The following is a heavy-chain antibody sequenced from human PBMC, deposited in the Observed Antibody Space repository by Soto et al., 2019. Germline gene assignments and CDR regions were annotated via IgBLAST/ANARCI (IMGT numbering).Heavy chain of an antibody. V-gene: IGHV3-7*01. CDR2: IHPDGSDT. J-gene: IGHJ4*02. CDR3: ATGRPWVLCDY. D-gene: IGHD6-6*01. CDR1: GVTFTTSW. Sequence: GGSLRLSCAVSGVTFTTSWMTWVRQAPGEGLEWVATIHPDGSDTFYVDSVKGRFTISRDNAKNSLYLQMNTLRADDTAVFYCATGRPWVLCDYWGQGTLVTVSS.